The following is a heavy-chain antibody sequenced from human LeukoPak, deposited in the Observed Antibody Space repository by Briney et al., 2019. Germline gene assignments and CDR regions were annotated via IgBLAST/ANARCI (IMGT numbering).Heavy chain of an antibody. CDR1: GGSISSGSYY. Sequence: PSETLSLTCTVSGGSISSGSYYWSWIRQPPGKGLEWIGYIYYSGSTNYNPSLKSRVTISVDTSKNQFSLKLSSVTAADTAVYYCARVYPNPLQIYGMDVWGKGTTVTVSS. CDR3: ARVYPNPLQIYGMDV. CDR2: IYYSGST. V-gene: IGHV4-61*01. J-gene: IGHJ6*04. D-gene: IGHD2-8*01.